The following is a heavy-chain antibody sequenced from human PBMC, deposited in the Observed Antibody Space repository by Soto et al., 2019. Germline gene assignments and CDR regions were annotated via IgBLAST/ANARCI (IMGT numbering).Heavy chain of an antibody. CDR2: ISSSISYT. CDR3: ARTGTRDYCFIIY. CDR1: GFTFSDYY. J-gene: IGHJ4*02. V-gene: IGHV3-11*05. Sequence: QVQLVESGGGLVKPGGSLRLSCAASGFTFSDYYMSWIRQAPGKGLEWVSYISSSISYTEYADSVKGRFTISRDNAKNSLYLQMNSLRAEDTAVYYCARTGTRDYCFIIYWGQGTLVTVSS. D-gene: IGHD4-17*01.